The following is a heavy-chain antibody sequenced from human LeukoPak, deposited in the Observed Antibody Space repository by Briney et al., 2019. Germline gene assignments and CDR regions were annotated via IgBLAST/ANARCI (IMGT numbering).Heavy chain of an antibody. J-gene: IGHJ4*02. CDR2: ISASGGST. CDR1: GFTFSSYA. V-gene: IGHV3-23*01. CDR3: ARDNRYYDSSGYYDY. D-gene: IGHD3-22*01. Sequence: GGSLRLSCAASGFTFSSYAMSWVRQAPGKGLEWVSAISASGGSTYYADSVKGRFTISRDNSKNTLYLQMNSLRAEDTAVYYCARDNRYYDSSGYYDYWGQGTLVTVSS.